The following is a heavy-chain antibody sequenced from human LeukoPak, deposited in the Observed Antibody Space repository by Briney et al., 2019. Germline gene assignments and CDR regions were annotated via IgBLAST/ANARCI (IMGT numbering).Heavy chain of an antibody. CDR1: GDSISGYH. CDR2: ILYSGST. J-gene: IGHJ1*01. CDR3: AREERNSWDRYFQH. D-gene: IGHD6-13*01. V-gene: IGHV4-59*01. Sequence: PSETLSLTCTVSGDSISGYHWSWVRQSPVKGLEFIGYILYSGSTNYNPSLKSRVTISVDTSKNQFSLKLSSVTAADTAVYYCAREERNSWDRYFQHWGQGTLVTVSS.